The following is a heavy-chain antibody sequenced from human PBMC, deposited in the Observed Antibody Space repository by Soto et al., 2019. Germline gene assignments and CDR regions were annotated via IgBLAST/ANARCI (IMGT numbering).Heavy chain of an antibody. CDR1: GDSVSNSNYY. CDR3: ATMNILAGHYFEC. V-gene: IGHV4-61*01. Sequence: PSETLSLTWTVSGDSVSNSNYYWGWIRQTPGKGLEWIGFFYYTGATNYNPSLKSPVAISIDTSKNQFTLHRNSVTTVDTAADSWATMNILAGHYFECWGQGTLVTVSS. J-gene: IGHJ4*01. D-gene: IGHD3-22*01. CDR2: FYYTGAT.